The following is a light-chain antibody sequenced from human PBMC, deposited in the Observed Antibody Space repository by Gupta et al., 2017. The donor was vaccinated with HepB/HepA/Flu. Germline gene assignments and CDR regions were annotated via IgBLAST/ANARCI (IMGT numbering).Light chain of an antibody. CDR1: QSVSSN. V-gene: IGKV3-15*01. Sequence: EIVLTQPPATLSVSPGERATLPCRASQSVSSNLAWYQQKPGQAPRLLIYGASTRATGIPARFSGSGSGTEFTLTISSLQSEDFAVYYCQQYNNWPLTFGQGTKVEIK. CDR2: GAS. J-gene: IGKJ1*01. CDR3: QQYNNWPLT.